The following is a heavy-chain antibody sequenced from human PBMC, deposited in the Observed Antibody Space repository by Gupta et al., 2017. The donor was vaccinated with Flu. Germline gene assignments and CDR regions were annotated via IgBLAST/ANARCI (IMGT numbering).Heavy chain of an antibody. J-gene: IGHJ4*02. Sequence: QGPGKGLEWLSYISSNGNTIYYADSLKGRFTVSRDNAKNSLYLQMNSLRAEDTALYYCVRRYCSSTSCLLDYWGQGTLVTVSS. CDR2: ISSNGNTI. V-gene: IGHV3-48*03. CDR3: VRRYCSSTSCLLDY. D-gene: IGHD2-2*01.